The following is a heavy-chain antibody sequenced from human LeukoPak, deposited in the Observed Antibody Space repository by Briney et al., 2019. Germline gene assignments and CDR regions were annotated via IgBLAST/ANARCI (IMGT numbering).Heavy chain of an antibody. CDR3: ARGPFRGYYYYYGMDV. CDR2: IIPIFGTA. Sequence: GSSVNVSFKASGGTFSSYAISWVRQAPGQGLEWMGGIIPIFGTANYAQKFQGRVTITADEPTSTAYMELSSQRSEDTAVYYCARGPFRGYYYYYGMDVWGQGTTVTVSS. V-gene: IGHV1-69*01. J-gene: IGHJ6*02. CDR1: GGTFSSYA. D-gene: IGHD2-21*01.